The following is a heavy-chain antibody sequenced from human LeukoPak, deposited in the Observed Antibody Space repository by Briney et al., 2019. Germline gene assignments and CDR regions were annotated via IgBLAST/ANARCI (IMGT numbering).Heavy chain of an antibody. V-gene: IGHV3-74*01. CDR1: GFTFSSYW. J-gene: IGHJ4*02. Sequence: GGSLRLSCAASGFTFSSYWMHWVRQAPGKGLVWVSRINSDGSSTSYADSVKGRFTISRDNAKNTLYLQMNSLRSDDTAVYYCARRGDYGDRIMGFDYWGQGTLVTVSS. CDR2: INSDGSST. D-gene: IGHD4-17*01. CDR3: ARRGDYGDRIMGFDY.